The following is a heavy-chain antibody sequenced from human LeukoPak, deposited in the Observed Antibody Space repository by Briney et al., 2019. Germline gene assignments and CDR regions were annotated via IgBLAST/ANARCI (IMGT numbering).Heavy chain of an antibody. V-gene: IGHV3-7*01. CDR1: GFTFSNYC. J-gene: IGHJ4*02. CDR3: ARYNSSSSLDY. CDR2: IKQDESQK. D-gene: IGHD6-6*01. Sequence: PGGSLRLSCAASGFTFSNYCMSCVRQAPGKGLEWVANIKQDESQKSYVDSVKGRFTISRDNAKSSLYLQMNSLRAEDTAVYYCARYNSSSSLDYWGQGTLVTVSS.